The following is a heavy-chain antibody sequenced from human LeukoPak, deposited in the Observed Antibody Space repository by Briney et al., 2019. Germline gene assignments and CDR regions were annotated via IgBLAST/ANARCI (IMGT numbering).Heavy chain of an antibody. CDR1: GFTFSSYS. Sequence: QPGGSLRLSCAAPGFTFSSYSMNWVRQAPGKGLEWVANIKYDGSEEYYVDSMKGRFTISRDNAKNSLYLQMNSLRVEDTAVYYCASHSSWRLEYWGQGTLVTVSS. J-gene: IGHJ4*02. D-gene: IGHD6-13*01. CDR2: IKYDGSEE. CDR3: ASHSSWRLEY. V-gene: IGHV3-7*01.